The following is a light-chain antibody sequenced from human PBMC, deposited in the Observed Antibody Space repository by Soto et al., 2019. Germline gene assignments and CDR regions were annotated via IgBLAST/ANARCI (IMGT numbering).Light chain of an antibody. V-gene: IGLV2-8*01. J-gene: IGLJ2*01. CDR2: EVS. CDR3: SSYAGSTNLGV. Sequence: QSALTQPPSASGSPGQSVTISCTGTSSDVGGYNYVSWYQQHPGKAPKLMIYEVSKRPSGVPDRFSGSKSGNTASLTVSGLQAEDEAEYYCSSYAGSTNLGVFGGGTKVTVL. CDR1: SSDVGGYNY.